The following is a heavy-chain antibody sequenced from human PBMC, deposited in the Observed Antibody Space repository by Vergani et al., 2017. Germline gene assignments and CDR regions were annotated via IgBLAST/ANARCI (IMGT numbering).Heavy chain of an antibody. V-gene: IGHV4-31*03. CDR1: GCSISSGGYY. Sequence: QVQLQESGPGLVKPSQTLSLTCTVSGCSISSGGYYWSWIRQHPGKGLEWIWYIYYSGNTYCNPSLKSRVTISVDTSKSQLSLKLRSVTAADTAVYYCARVPSYCSSTSCHKDAFDIWGQGTMVTVSS. CDR2: IYYSGNT. CDR3: ARVPSYCSSTSCHKDAFDI. J-gene: IGHJ3*02. D-gene: IGHD2-2*02.